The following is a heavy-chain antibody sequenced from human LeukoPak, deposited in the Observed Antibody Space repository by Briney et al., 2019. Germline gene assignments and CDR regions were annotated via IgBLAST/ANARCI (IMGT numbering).Heavy chain of an antibody. CDR3: ARSDSGSGSSFDY. Sequence: SETLSLTCTVSGGSISRYYWSWIRQPPGKGLEWIGYIYYSGSTKYNPSLKSRVTISVETSKNEFSLKLSSVTATDTAVYYCARSDSGSGSSFDYWGQGTLVTVSS. CDR1: GGSISRYY. CDR2: IYYSGST. V-gene: IGHV4-59*08. J-gene: IGHJ4*02. D-gene: IGHD3-10*01.